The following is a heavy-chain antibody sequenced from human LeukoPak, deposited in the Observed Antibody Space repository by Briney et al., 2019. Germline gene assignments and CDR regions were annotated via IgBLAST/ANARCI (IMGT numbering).Heavy chain of an antibody. V-gene: IGHV3-23*01. J-gene: IGHJ4*02. CDR3: GKTTVGYSSGQKPAWPVDY. CDR2: IFGSGGSP. Sequence: GGSLRLSCDASGFTFGSHAMYWVRQAPGKGLEWVAGIFGSGGSPHYADPVKGRFTISRDNSRNTIYLQINSLRAEDTAVYYCGKTTVGYSSGQKPAWPVDYWGQGTLVTVSS. CDR1: GFTFGSHA. D-gene: IGHD5-18*01.